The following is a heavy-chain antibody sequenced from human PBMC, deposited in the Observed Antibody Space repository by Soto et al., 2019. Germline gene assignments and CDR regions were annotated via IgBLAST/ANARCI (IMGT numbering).Heavy chain of an antibody. D-gene: IGHD3-10*01. CDR2: IRIGGSIT. J-gene: IGHJ4*02. CDR1: GFACSGYS. Sequence: PWGSMRLSCGSSGFACSGYSMQWVRKAPGKGLEWVSYIRIGGSITHYADSVEGRFTISRDNAENSLYLQMNSLKGDDTAFYYCLKDAPNGSIDDWGQGTLVTVSS. CDR3: LKDAPNGSIDD. V-gene: IGHV3-48*04.